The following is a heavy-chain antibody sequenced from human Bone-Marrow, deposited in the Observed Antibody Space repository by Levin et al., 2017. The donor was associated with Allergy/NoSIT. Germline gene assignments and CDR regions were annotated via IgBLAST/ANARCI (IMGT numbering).Heavy chain of an antibody. CDR1: GLSFTNAW. CDR2: IKSKTDGGAI. Sequence: GGSLRLSCEASGLSFTNAWMSWVRQAPGKGLEWVGRIKSKTDGGAIDYAAPVKGRFSISRDDSKNTQYLQMNSLKTEDTAVYYCTTGRLTTVTVWGQGTLVTVAS. J-gene: IGHJ4*02. D-gene: IGHD4-17*01. CDR3: TTGRLTTVTV. V-gene: IGHV3-15*01.